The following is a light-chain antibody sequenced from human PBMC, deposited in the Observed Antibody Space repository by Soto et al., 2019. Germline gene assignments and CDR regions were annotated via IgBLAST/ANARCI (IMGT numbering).Light chain of an antibody. CDR1: QSVSSSY. CDR2: GAS. CDR3: QQYVSSPPIT. Sequence: EIVLTQSPGTLSLSPGERATLSCRASQSVSSSYLAWYQQKPGQAPRLLIYGASSRATGIPDRCSGSGSGTDFTLTISRLEPEDFAVYYCQQYVSSPPITFGQGTRLEIK. J-gene: IGKJ5*01. V-gene: IGKV3-20*01.